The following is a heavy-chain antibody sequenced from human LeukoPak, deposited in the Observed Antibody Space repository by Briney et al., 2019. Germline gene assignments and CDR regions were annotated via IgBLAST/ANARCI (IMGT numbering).Heavy chain of an antibody. CDR2: IYYSGST. CDR3: ARDSGTTGEVKFDP. V-gene: IGHV4-59*12. Sequence: SETLSLTCTVSGGSISSYYWSWIRQPPGKGLEWIGYIYYSGSTSYNPSLKSRVTISVDTSKNQFSLKLSSVTAADTAVYYCARDSGTTGEVKFDPWGQGTLVTVSS. CDR1: GGSISSYY. D-gene: IGHD3-10*01. J-gene: IGHJ5*02.